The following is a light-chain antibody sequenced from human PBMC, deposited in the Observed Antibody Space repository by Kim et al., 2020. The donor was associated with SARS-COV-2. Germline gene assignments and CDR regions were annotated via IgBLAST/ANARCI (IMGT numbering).Light chain of an antibody. CDR2: AAS. CDR1: QGISSW. Sequence: SASVGGRVTITCRASQGISSWLALYQQKPGRAPKLLIYAASSLQSGVPSGFSGSGSGTDFTLPISSLQPGDCATYYCQQANSFPYTFGQGTKLEI. CDR3: QQANSFPYT. J-gene: IGKJ2*01. V-gene: IGKV1-12*01.